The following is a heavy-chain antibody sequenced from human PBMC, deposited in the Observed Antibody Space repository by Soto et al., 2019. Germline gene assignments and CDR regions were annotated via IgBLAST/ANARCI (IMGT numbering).Heavy chain of an antibody. CDR1: GGSMSTGDYY. CDR3: ARAPNYYDSSGYYLYYFDY. V-gene: IGHV4-61*08. Sequence: PSETLSLTCTVSGGSMSTGDYYWSWIRQPPGKVLEWIGYIYYSGSTNYNPSLKSRVTISVDTSKNQFSLKLSSVTAADTAVYYCARAPNYYDSSGYYLYYFDYWGQGTLVTVSS. CDR2: IYYSGST. D-gene: IGHD3-22*01. J-gene: IGHJ4*02.